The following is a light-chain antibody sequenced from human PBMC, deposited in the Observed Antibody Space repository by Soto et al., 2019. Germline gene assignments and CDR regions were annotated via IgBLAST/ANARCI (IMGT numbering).Light chain of an antibody. CDR1: SSNIGSNT. CDR3: EAWDDSLNGPNYV. Sequence: QSVLTQPPSASGTPGQRVTISCSGSSSNIGSNTVNWYQQLPGTAPKLLIYSNNQLPSGVPDLSSGSKSGTSASMAISGLQGEDEDDYYCEAWDDSLNGPNYVFGTGTKLTVL. CDR2: SNN. V-gene: IGLV1-44*01. J-gene: IGLJ1*01.